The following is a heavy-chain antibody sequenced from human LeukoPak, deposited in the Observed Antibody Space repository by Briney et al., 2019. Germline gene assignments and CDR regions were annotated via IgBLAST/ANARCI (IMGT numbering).Heavy chain of an antibody. CDR2: ISAYNGNT. V-gene: IGHV1-18*01. D-gene: IGHD2-2*01. CDR1: GYTFTSYG. CDR3: ARGGYCSSTSCYPSKSDY. Sequence: ASVKVSCKASGYTFTSYGISWVRQAPGQGLEWMGWISAYNGNTNYAQKLQGRVTMTTDTSTSTAYMELRSLRSDDTAVYYCARGGYCSSTSCYPSKSDYWDQGTLVTVSS. J-gene: IGHJ4*02.